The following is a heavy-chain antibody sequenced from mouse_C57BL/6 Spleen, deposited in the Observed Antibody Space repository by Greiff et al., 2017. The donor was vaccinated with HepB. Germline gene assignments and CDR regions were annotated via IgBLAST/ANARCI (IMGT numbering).Heavy chain of an antibody. CDR3: GYGTYWYFDV. CDR2: ISYDGSN. J-gene: IGHJ1*03. Sequence: EVKLVESGPGLVKPSQSLSLTCSVTGYSITSGYYWNWIRQFPGNKLEWMGYISYDGSNNYNPSLKNRISITRDTSKNQFFLKLNSVTTEDTATYYCGYGTYWYFDVWGTGTTVTVSS. V-gene: IGHV3-6*01. D-gene: IGHD2-1*01. CDR1: GYSITSGYY.